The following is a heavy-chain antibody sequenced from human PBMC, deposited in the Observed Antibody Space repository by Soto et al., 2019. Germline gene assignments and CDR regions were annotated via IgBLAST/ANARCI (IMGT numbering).Heavy chain of an antibody. Sequence: QVQLVQSGAEVKKPGSSVKVSCKAAGGTFRRDAFSWVRQAPGQGLEWMGGILPMFSTGNYAQRFQDRVTITAVESTSTVYMELSSLRTEDTAMYYCARDYTTWGQGTLVTVSS. CDR1: GGTFRRDA. J-gene: IGHJ4*02. V-gene: IGHV1-69*01. CDR3: ARDYTT. CDR2: ILPMFSTG. D-gene: IGHD1-1*01.